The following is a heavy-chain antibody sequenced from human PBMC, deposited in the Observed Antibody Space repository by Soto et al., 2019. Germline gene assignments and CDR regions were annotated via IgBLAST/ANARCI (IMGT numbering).Heavy chain of an antibody. CDR2: IYYKGNT. CDR3: ARDAVGATHFDY. J-gene: IGHJ4*02. D-gene: IGHD1-26*01. CDR1: GGSISNSSYY. Sequence: SETLYLTCTVTGGSISNSSYYWGWIRQPPGKRLEWIGNIYYKGNTYYNSSLKSRVTISIDTSNNQFSLKLSSVTAVDTAIYYCARDAVGATHFDYWGQGAPVTVSS. V-gene: IGHV4-39*07.